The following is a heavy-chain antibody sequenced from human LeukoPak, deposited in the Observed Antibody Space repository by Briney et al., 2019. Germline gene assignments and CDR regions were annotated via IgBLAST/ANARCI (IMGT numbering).Heavy chain of an antibody. D-gene: IGHD6-6*01. J-gene: IGHJ4*02. CDR1: GFTFSSYG. CDR2: ITDTGSGT. V-gene: IGHV3-23*01. CDR3: AKRVPYSTSSVYFDY. Sequence: GGSLRLSCAASGFTFSSYGTSWVRQAPGMRLEWVSAITDTGSGTYYADSVKGRFTISRDNSKNTLYLQMNSLRAEDTAVYYCAKRVPYSTSSVYFDYWGQGTLVTVSS.